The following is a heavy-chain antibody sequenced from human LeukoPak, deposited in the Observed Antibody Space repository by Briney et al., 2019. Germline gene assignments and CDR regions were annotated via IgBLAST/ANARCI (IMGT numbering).Heavy chain of an antibody. V-gene: IGHV3-7*01. D-gene: IGHD3-10*01. CDR1: GFTFSSYW. Sequence: GGSLRLSCAASGFTFSSYWMTWVRQAPGKGLEWVANIKQDGSEKYYVDSVKGRFTISRDNAKNSLYLQMNSLRAEDTAVYYCARDGDPQWEWFGELSKFSFDYWGQGTLVTVSS. CDR3: ARDGDPQWEWFGELSKFSFDY. CDR2: IKQDGSEK. J-gene: IGHJ4*02.